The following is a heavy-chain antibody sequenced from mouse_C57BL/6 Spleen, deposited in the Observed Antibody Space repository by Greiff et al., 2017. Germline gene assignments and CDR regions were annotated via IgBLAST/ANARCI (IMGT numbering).Heavy chain of an antibody. Sequence: VQVVESGAELVKPGASVKLSCKASGYTFTSYWMQWVKQRPGQGLEWIGEIDPSDSYTNYNQKFKGKATLTVDTSSSTAYMQLSSLTSEDSAVYYCALFYGSSLFAYGGQVSLVSVSA. CDR3: ALFYGSSLFAY. D-gene: IGHD1-1*01. CDR2: IDPSDSYT. J-gene: IGHJ3*01. V-gene: IGHV1-50*01. CDR1: GYTFTSYW.